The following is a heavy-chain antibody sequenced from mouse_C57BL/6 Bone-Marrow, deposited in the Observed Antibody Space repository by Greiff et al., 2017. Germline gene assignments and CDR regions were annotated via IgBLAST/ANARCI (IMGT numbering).Heavy chain of an antibody. Sequence: VQRVESGAELARPGASVKLSCKASGYTFTSYGISWVKQRTGQGLEWIGEIYPRSGNTYYNEKFKGKATLTADKSSSTAYMELSSLTSEDSAVYFCARGAPDAMDYWGQGTSVTVSS. CDR2: IYPRSGNT. J-gene: IGHJ4*01. V-gene: IGHV1-81*01. D-gene: IGHD3-1*01. CDR3: ARGAPDAMDY. CDR1: GYTFTSYG.